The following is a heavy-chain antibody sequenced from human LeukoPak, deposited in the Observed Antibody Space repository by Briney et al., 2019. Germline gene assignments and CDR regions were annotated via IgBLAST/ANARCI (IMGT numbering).Heavy chain of an antibody. Sequence: GGSLRLSCAASGFTFSSYWMSWARQAPGKGLEWVANIRQDGSEKYYVDSVKGRFTISRDNAKNSLYLQMNSLRADDTAVYFCARFITVVTSGAFDIWGQGTLVTVS. J-gene: IGHJ3*02. V-gene: IGHV3-7*05. CDR1: GFTFSSYW. CDR3: ARFITVVTSGAFDI. D-gene: IGHD4-23*01. CDR2: IRQDGSEK.